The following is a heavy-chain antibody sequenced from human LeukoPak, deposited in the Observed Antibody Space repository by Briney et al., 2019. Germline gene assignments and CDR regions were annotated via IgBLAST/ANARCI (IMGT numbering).Heavy chain of an antibody. D-gene: IGHD3-22*01. CDR1: GFIFSDYS. V-gene: IGHV3-30*03. Sequence: GTSLRLSCVVSGFIFSDYSMHWVRQAPGQGLEWLTIISYDGTKTYYADSVKGRFTISRDNSKNTLYLQMHSLRAEDRAVYYCARESESYDSSGSTFDYWGQGTLVTVSS. J-gene: IGHJ4*02. CDR3: ARESESYDSSGSTFDY. CDR2: ISYDGTKT.